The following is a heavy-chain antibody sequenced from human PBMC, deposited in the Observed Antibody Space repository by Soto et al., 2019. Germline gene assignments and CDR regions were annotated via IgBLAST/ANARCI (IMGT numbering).Heavy chain of an antibody. Sequence: GPTLVNPPQTLKLTCTFFWFSLSTSGGGVGWIRQPPGKALEGLALIYWDDDKRDSPSLKSRLTNTKDTSKKQVVLTMTNMDPVDTATYYCAHRRGISVRETCFDYWGQGTLVTVSS. V-gene: IGHV2-5*02. J-gene: IGHJ4*02. D-gene: IGHD6-13*01. CDR3: AHRRGISVRETCFDY. CDR2: IYWDDDK. CDR1: WFSLSTSGGG.